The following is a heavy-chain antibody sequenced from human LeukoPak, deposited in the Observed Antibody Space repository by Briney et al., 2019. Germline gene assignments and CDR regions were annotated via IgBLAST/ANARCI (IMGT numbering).Heavy chain of an antibody. CDR3: ARSGRGADSFYFYMDV. D-gene: IGHD3-10*01. CDR2: IKHDGSEKQDGSEK. V-gene: IGHV3-7*01. J-gene: IGHJ6*03. CDR1: GFTFSQYW. Sequence: PGGSLGLSCAASGFTFSQYWMSWVRQAPGKGLEWVANIKHDGSEKQDGSEKNYVDSVKGRFTISRDNAKNSLYLQMNSLRAEDTAVYYCARSGRGADSFYFYMDVWGKGTTVTVSS.